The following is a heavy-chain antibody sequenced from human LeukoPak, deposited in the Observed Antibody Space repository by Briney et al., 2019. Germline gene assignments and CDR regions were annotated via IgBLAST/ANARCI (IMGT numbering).Heavy chain of an antibody. V-gene: IGHV4-39*01. CDR3: ASLSATVTTYFDY. D-gene: IGHD4-17*01. CDR1: GGSISSYY. J-gene: IGHJ4*02. CDR2: IYYSGST. Sequence: PSETLSLTCTVSGGSISSYYWGWIRQPPGKGLEWIGSIYYSGSTYYNPSLKSRVTISVDTSKNQFSLKLSSVTAADTAVYYCASLSATVTTYFDYWGQGTLVTVSS.